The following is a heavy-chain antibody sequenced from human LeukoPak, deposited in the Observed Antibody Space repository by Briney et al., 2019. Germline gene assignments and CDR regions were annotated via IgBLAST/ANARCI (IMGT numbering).Heavy chain of an antibody. J-gene: IGHJ3*02. CDR1: GGSISSSSYY. Sequence: SETLSLTCTVSGGSISSSSYYWGWIRQPPGKGLEWIGSIYYSGSTYYNPSPKSRVTISVDTSKNQFSLKLSSVTAADTAVYYCARGEGWLDAFDIWGQGTMVTVSS. D-gene: IGHD5-12*01. CDR3: ARGEGWLDAFDI. CDR2: IYYSGST. V-gene: IGHV4-39*07.